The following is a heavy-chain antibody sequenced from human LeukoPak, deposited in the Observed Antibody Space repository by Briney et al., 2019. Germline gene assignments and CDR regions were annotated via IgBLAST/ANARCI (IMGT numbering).Heavy chain of an antibody. CDR2: IISSGSAV. D-gene: IGHD6-19*01. Sequence: GGALRLSCAASGIPLRNYVMNLVRQAPEEGLEWVSYIISSGSAVYNPDSVKGRFTFSSDNAKNSLLLTVNHLRAADHPLYYFGRGPSVGSGWSPDLWGQGTLVTVS. V-gene: IGHV3-48*03. CDR1: GIPLRNYV. J-gene: IGHJ4*02. CDR3: GRGPSVGSGWSPDL.